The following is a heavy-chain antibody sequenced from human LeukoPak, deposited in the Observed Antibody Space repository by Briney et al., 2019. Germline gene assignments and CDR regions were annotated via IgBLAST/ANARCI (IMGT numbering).Heavy chain of an antibody. CDR1: GGSVSSSNYY. CDR3: ARHPWGPYYYYYYMDV. Sequence: SETLSLTCTVSGGSVSSSNYYWGWIRQPPGKGLEWIGTIFYSGNTYYNPSLKSRVTISVDTSKNQFSLKLNSVTAADTAVYYCARHPWGPYYYYYYMDVWGKGTRSSSP. CDR2: IFYSGNT. J-gene: IGHJ6*03. D-gene: IGHD3-16*01. V-gene: IGHV4-39*01.